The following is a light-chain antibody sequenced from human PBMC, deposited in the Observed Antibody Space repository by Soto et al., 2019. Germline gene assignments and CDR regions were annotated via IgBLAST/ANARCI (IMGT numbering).Light chain of an antibody. J-gene: IGKJ4*01. CDR2: DAS. CDR3: QQRSNWPPVT. V-gene: IGKV3-11*01. Sequence: ETVMTQSPASLSVSPGDRATLSCRASQSVSSNLAWYQHKLGQPPRLLIYDASNRATGIPARFSGSGSGTDFTLTISSLEPEDFGVYYCQQRSNWPPVTFGGGTKVDI. CDR1: QSVSSN.